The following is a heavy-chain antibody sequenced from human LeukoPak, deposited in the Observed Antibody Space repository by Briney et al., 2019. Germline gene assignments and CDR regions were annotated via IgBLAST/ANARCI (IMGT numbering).Heavy chain of an antibody. J-gene: IGHJ4*02. CDR1: GGSFSGYY. D-gene: IGHD3-10*01. V-gene: IGHV4-34*01. CDR2: INHSGST. CDR3: TTRTYYYGSGSLDY. Sequence: SETLSLTCAVYGGSFSGYYWSWIRQPPGKGLEWIGEINHSGSTNYNPSLKSRVTISVDTSKNQFSLKLGSVTAADTAVYYCTTRTYYYGSGSLDYWGQGTLVTVSS.